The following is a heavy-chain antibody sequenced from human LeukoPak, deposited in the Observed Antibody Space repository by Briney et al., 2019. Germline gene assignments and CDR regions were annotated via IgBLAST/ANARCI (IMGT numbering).Heavy chain of an antibody. J-gene: IGHJ4*02. CDR1: GFTFGTYA. CDR3: AGGRLPYYARFLTDEY. D-gene: IGHD3-9*01. V-gene: IGHV3-30*01. CDR2: ISYGGRNK. Sequence: QSGGSLRLSCVASGFTFGTYAMHWVRQAPGKGLEWLGVISYGGRNKTYAVSVRGRFTIPRDDSNNTLYLQLHNVSPDHTAIFFCAGGRLPYYARFLTDEYWGQGDLVIASS.